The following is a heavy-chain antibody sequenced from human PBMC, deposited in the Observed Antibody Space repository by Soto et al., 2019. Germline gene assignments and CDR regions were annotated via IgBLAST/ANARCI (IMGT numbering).Heavy chain of an antibody. J-gene: IGHJ3*02. CDR1: GFSFSTYG. CDR2: LSASGDMT. CDR3: VRGILAAMVVVSATRGVFDI. V-gene: IGHV3-23*01. Sequence: EVQLLESGGGLVQPGGSLRVSCAASGFSFSTYGMSWVRQAPGKGLEWVAGLSASGDMTHYADSVKGRFTVSRDNSRNSVYLEMKSLRVEDTAVYDCVRGILAAMVVVSATRGVFDILGQGTTVNVSS. D-gene: IGHD2-15*01.